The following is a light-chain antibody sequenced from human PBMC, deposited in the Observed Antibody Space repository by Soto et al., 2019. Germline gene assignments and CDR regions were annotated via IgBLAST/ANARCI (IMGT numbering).Light chain of an antibody. V-gene: IGKV1-5*03. Sequence: IQMTQSPSTLSASVGDTVTITCRASESIYSLLAWYKQIPGKAPQLLIYKTSTLQGGVPSRFSGSGSGAEYTLTISSLQPADFATYFCQEYNTNSRTFVQGTRV. J-gene: IGKJ1*01. CDR3: QEYNTNSRT. CDR2: KTS. CDR1: ESIYSL.